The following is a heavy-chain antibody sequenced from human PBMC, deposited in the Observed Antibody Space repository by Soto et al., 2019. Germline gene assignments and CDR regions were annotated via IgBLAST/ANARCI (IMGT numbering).Heavy chain of an antibody. J-gene: IGHJ6*02. CDR3: ARVSWREKYGMDV. CDR1: GFPFSDSY. V-gene: IGHV3-11*01. Sequence: GGSLRLSCAASGFPFSDSYMSWIRQAPGKGLEWVSYITISGNTVYYADSLKGRFTISRDNAKNSLYLQMNRLRAEDTAVYYCARVSWREKYGMDVWGQGTTVTVSS. CDR2: ITISGNTV.